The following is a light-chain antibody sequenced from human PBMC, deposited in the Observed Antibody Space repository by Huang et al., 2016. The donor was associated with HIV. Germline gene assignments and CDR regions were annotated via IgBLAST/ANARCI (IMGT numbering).Light chain of an antibody. J-gene: IGKJ3*01. Sequence: ELVLTQSPATLSLSPGERATLSCRASQSVGTYLAWYQQKHGQSPRLLIYDASNRATGIPARFSGRGSGTDVTLTISSLEPEDFAVYYCQQRSNWPPLLTFGPGTKVDIK. CDR2: DAS. CDR1: QSVGTY. CDR3: QQRSNWPPLLT. V-gene: IGKV3-11*01.